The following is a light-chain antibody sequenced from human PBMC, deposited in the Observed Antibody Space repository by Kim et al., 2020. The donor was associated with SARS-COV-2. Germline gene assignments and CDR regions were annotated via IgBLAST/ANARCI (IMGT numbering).Light chain of an antibody. V-gene: IGKV3-20*01. J-gene: IGKJ5*01. Sequence: PGERATLSGRASQSVSSSYLAWYQQKPGQAPRLLIYGASSRATGIPDRFSGSGSGTDFTLTISRLEPEDFAVYYCQPYGSSLSITFGQGTRLEI. CDR1: QSVSSSY. CDR2: GAS. CDR3: QPYGSSLSIT.